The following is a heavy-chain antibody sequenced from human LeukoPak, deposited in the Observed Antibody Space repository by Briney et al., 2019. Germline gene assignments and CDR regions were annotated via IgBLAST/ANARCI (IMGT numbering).Heavy chain of an antibody. Sequence: GGSLRLSCAASGFTFSSYAMSWVRQAPGKGLEWVSGITGSGGSTYYADSVKGRFTISRDNSKNTLYLQMNSLRAEDTAVYYCAKDRGYSGYEDYWGQGTLVTVSS. V-gene: IGHV3-23*01. CDR1: GFTFSSYA. J-gene: IGHJ4*02. CDR2: ITGSGGST. CDR3: AKDRGYSGYEDY. D-gene: IGHD5-12*01.